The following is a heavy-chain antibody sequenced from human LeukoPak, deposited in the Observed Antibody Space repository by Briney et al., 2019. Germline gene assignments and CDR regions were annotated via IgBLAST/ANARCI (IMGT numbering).Heavy chain of an antibody. D-gene: IGHD1-1*01. CDR1: GGSISSYY. CDR3: ARVSWFPGTSYYYMDV. J-gene: IGHJ6*03. CDR2: IQYSGST. Sequence: SETLSLTCTVSGGSISSYYWSWIRQPPGKGLEWIGYIQYSGSTNYNPSLKSRVTISVDTSKNQFSLKLSSVTAADTAVYYCARVSWFPGTSYYYMDVWGKGTTVTISS. V-gene: IGHV4-59*01.